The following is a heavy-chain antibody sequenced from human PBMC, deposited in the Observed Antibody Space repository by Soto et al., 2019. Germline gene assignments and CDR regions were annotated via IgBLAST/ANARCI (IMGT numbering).Heavy chain of an antibody. J-gene: IGHJ4*02. CDR2: ISAYNGNT. Sequence: ASVKVSCKASGYTFTSYGISWVRRAPGQGLEWMGWISAYNGNTNYAQKLQGRVTITTVTSTSTAYMELRSLRSDGTAVYYCANMGYSSSWYFDYWGQGTLVTVSS. CDR1: GYTFTSYG. CDR3: ANMGYSSSWYFDY. V-gene: IGHV1-18*04. D-gene: IGHD6-13*01.